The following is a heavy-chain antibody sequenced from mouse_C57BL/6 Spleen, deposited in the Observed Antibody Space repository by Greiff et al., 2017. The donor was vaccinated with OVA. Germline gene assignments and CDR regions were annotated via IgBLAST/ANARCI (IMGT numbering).Heavy chain of an antibody. J-gene: IGHJ2*01. CDR2: ISSGSSTI. Sequence: EVKVEESGGGLVKPGGSLKLSCAASGFTFSDYGMHWVRQAPEKGLEWVAYISSGSSTIYYADTVKGRFTISRDNAKNTLFLQMTSLRSEDTAMYYCARSYSTLFDYWGQGTTLTVSS. V-gene: IGHV5-17*01. CDR3: ARSYSTLFDY. D-gene: IGHD2-5*01. CDR1: GFTFSDYG.